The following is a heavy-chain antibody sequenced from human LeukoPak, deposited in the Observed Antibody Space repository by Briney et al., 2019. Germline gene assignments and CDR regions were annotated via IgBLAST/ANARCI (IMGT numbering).Heavy chain of an antibody. CDR3: ARHSDIVVVPAAPRLGWLDP. CDR1: GYSFTSYW. D-gene: IGHD2-2*01. V-gene: IGHV5-51*01. Sequence: GESLKISCKGSGYSFTSYWIGWVRQMPGKGLEWMGIIYPGDSDTRYSPSFQGQVTISADKSISTAYLQWSSLKASDTAMYYCARHSDIVVVPAAPRLGWLDPWGQGTLVTVSS. J-gene: IGHJ5*02. CDR2: IYPGDSDT.